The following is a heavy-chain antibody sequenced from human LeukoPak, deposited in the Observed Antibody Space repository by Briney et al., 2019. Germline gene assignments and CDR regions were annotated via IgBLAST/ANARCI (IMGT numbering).Heavy chain of an antibody. Sequence: QPGGSLRLSCAVSGSTFSSYAMSWVRQAPGKGLEWVSAISGSGGSTYYADSVKGRFTIPRDNSKNTLYLQMHSLRAEDTAVYYCAKSIAARPGLDAFDIWGQGTMVTVSS. CDR2: ISGSGGST. D-gene: IGHD6-6*01. J-gene: IGHJ3*02. CDR3: AKSIAARPGLDAFDI. V-gene: IGHV3-23*01. CDR1: GSTFSSYA.